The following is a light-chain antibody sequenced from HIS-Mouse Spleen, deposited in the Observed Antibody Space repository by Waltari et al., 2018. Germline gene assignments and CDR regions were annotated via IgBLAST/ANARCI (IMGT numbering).Light chain of an antibody. V-gene: IGLV2-8*01. CDR2: EVS. J-gene: IGLJ2*01. CDR3: SSYAGSNNFDVV. Sequence: QSALTQPPSASGSPGQSVTISCTGTSSDVGGYNYVSWYQQHPGKAPKLMIYEVSKRPSGFPDRFSGSKPVNTASLTVSGLQAEDEADYYCSSYAGSNNFDVVFGGGTKLTVL. CDR1: SSDVGGYNY.